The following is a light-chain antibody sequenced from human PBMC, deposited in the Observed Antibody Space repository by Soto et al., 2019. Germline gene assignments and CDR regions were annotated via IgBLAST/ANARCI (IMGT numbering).Light chain of an antibody. Sequence: DIQLTQSPSFLSASVGDRVTITCRASQDVSDYLAWYQHAPGKAPNLSIYAAYTLQSGVPSRFSGSGSGTEFSLTITSLQPEDFATYYCQYLNGAPTITFGQGTRLEIK. CDR2: AAY. CDR3: QYLNGAPTIT. V-gene: IGKV1-9*01. CDR1: QDVSDY. J-gene: IGKJ5*01.